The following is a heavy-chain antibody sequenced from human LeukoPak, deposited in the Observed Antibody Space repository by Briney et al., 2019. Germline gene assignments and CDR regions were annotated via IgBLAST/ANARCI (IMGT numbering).Heavy chain of an antibody. Sequence: GESLKISCKGSGSRFTNYFIGWVRQMPGKGLEWMGIIYPGDYDTRYSPSFQGQVTISADKSIITAYLQWSSLKASDTAMYYCARQREWGGGFDAFDIWGQGTTVTVSS. D-gene: IGHD2-15*01. CDR1: GSRFTNYF. CDR3: ARQREWGGGFDAFDI. CDR2: IYPGDYDT. J-gene: IGHJ3*02. V-gene: IGHV5-51*01.